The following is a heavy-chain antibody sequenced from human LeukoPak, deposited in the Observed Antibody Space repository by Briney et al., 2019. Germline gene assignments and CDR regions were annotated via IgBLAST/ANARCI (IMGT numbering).Heavy chain of an antibody. CDR1: GYTFTQFA. CDR3: ARDAPDGGVSKFDY. V-gene: IGHV7-4-1*02. CDR2: INMYTGNP. D-gene: IGHD3-3*01. J-gene: IGHJ4*02. Sequence: ASVKVSCKTSGYTFTQFAINWMRQAPGQGLEWMGWINMYTGNPTCAQGFTGRFVFSLDTSVSTAYLQISSLKAEDTAVYYCARDAPDGGVSKFDYWGQGTLVTVSS.